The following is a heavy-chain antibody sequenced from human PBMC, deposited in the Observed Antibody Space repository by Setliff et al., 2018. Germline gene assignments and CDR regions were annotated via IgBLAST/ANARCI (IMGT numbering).Heavy chain of an antibody. J-gene: IGHJ4*02. D-gene: IGHD6-19*01. CDR2: INPNSGGT. CDR1: GYTFTTYY. CDR3: ARDFLGQWGGKGGLDY. V-gene: IGHV1-2*06. Sequence: ASVKVSCKTSGYTFTTYYIYWVRQAPGQGLEWMGRINPNSGGTNYAQKFEGRVTMTTDTSITTAYMGLTRLTSDDTAVYYCARDFLGQWGGKGGLDYWGQGTLVTSPQ.